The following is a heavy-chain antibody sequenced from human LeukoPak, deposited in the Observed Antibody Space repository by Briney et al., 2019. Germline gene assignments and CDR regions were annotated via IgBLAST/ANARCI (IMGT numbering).Heavy chain of an antibody. CDR2: IKQDGSEK. J-gene: IGHJ4*02. V-gene: IGHV3-7*01. D-gene: IGHD6-19*01. Sequence: GGSLRLSCAASGFIFSSYSMNWVRQAPGKGLEWVANIKQDGSEKYYVDSVKGRFTISRDNAKNSLYLQMNSLRAEDTAVYYCAGGSGWVFDSWGQGTLVTVSS. CDR1: GFIFSSYS. CDR3: AGGSGWVFDS.